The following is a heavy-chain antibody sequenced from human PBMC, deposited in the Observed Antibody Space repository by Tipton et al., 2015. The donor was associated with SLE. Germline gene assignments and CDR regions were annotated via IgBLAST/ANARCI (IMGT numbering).Heavy chain of an antibody. Sequence: GSLRLSCSASGFTFNRYAMHWVRQAPGKGLEWVALIRYDGTKEFYSESVKGRFSISRDNSKNMVYLQMNALTPEDAAMYYCARVGYSSSAFDYWGQGALVTVSS. V-gene: IGHV3-30*02. CDR3: ARVGYSSSAFDY. J-gene: IGHJ4*02. CDR1: GFTFNRYA. D-gene: IGHD6-6*01. CDR2: IRYDGTKE.